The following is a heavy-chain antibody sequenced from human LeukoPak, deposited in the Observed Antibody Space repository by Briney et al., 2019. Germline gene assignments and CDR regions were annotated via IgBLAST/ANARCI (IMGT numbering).Heavy chain of an antibody. V-gene: IGHV3-33*01. CDR2: IWYDGSNK. Sequence: GGSLRLSCAASGFTFSSYGMHWVRQAPGKGLEWVAVIWYDGSNKYYADSVKGRFTISRDNSKNTLYLQMNSLRAEDTAVYYCARDDPGMDYYYYYMDVWGKGTTVTVSS. CDR1: GFTFSSYG. D-gene: IGHD3-10*01. J-gene: IGHJ6*03. CDR3: ARDDPGMDYYYYYMDV.